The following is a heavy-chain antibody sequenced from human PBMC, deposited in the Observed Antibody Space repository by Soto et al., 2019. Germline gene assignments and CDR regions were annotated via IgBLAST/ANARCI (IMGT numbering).Heavy chain of an antibody. V-gene: IGHV3-23*01. Sequence: EVQLLESGGGLVQPGGSLRLSCAASGFPLSTYGMSGVRQAPGKGLEWVSSITGTGGDTYYADSAKGRFTSSRDNSNNMLYLQMNSLRVEDTAVYYCARIRGYLYGLDVWGQGTTITVSS. J-gene: IGHJ6*02. CDR1: GFPLSTYG. CDR3: ARIRGYLYGLDV. CDR2: ITGTGGDT.